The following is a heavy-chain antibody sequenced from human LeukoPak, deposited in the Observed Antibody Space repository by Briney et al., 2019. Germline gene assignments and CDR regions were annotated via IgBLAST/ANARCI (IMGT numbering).Heavy chain of an antibody. CDR1: GFTFSSYA. J-gene: IGHJ3*02. V-gene: IGHV3-23*01. CDR3: AKDEYSSSSSAFDI. D-gene: IGHD6-6*01. CDR2: ISARGGTT. Sequence: GALRLSCAASGFTFSSYAMSWVRQAPGKGLEWVSAISARGGTTYYADSVKGRFTISRDNSKNTLYLQMNSLRAEDTAVYYCAKDEYSSSSSAFDIWAKGQWSPSLQ.